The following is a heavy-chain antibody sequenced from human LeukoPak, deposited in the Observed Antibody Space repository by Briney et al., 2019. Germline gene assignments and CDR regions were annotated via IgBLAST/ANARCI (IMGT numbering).Heavy chain of an antibody. D-gene: IGHD6-19*01. V-gene: IGHV4-4*07. CDR1: SDSISDYE. CDR2: IYTSGST. Sequence: SETLSLTCTVSSDSISDYEWSWIRQPAGKGLEWIGRIYTSGSTNYNPSLKSRVTISIDTSKNHFSLKLSSVTAADTAIYYCARLRSGGQVAGVYFDSWGQGTLVTVSS. CDR3: ARLRSGGQVAGVYFDS. J-gene: IGHJ4*02.